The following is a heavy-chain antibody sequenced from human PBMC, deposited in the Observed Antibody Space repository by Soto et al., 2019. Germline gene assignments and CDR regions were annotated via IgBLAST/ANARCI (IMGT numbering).Heavy chain of an antibody. V-gene: IGHV4-31*03. J-gene: IGHJ6*02. Sequence: PSETLSLTCTVSGGYISSGGYYWSWIRQHPGKGLEWVGYIYYSGSTYYNPSLKSRVTISVDTSKNQFSLKLSSVTAADTAVYYCARAKKPLIVVVPAARGDYYYGMDVWGQGTTVTVS. D-gene: IGHD2-2*01. CDR3: ARAKKPLIVVVPAARGDYYYGMDV. CDR1: GGYISSGGYY. CDR2: IYYSGST.